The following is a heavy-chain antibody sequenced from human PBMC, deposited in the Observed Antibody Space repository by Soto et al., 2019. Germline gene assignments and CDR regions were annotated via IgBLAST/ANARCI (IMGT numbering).Heavy chain of an antibody. CDR1: GGSISSYY. Sequence: ETLSLTCTVSGGSISSYYWSWIRQPPGKGLEWIGYIYYSESTNYNPSLKSRVTISVDTSKNQFSLKLSSVTAADTAVYYCARASYYDILTDYNWFDPWGQGTLVTVSS. V-gene: IGHV4-59*01. CDR3: ARASYYDILTDYNWFDP. D-gene: IGHD3-9*01. CDR2: IYYSEST. J-gene: IGHJ5*02.